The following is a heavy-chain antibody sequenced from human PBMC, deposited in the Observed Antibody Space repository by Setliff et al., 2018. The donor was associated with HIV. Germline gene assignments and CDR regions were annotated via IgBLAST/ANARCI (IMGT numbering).Heavy chain of an antibody. Sequence: ASVKVSCKASGYRFTTYGLSWVRQAPGQGLEWMGWISPHSGDTKYAQKVQGRVTMTTDTSTGTSYMELRSLRSDDAAVYYCARGDGMGPVVVTAMFDYWGQGTLVTVSS. CDR2: ISPHSGDT. CDR3: ARGDGMGPVVVTAMFDY. CDR1: GYRFTTYG. V-gene: IGHV1-18*01. J-gene: IGHJ4*02. D-gene: IGHD2-21*02.